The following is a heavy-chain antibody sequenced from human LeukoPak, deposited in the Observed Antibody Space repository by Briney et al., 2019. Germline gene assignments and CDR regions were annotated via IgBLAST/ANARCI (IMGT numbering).Heavy chain of an antibody. CDR3: ARELSLSH. V-gene: IGHV3-48*01. Sequence: QPGGSLRLSCAASGFTFSSYSMNWVRQAPGKGLEWVSYISSTGSVIYYADSVRGRFTISRDNAKISLYLQMNSLRAEDTAVYYCARELSLSHWGQGTLVTVSS. CDR2: ISSTGSVI. J-gene: IGHJ4*02. D-gene: IGHD2/OR15-2a*01. CDR1: GFTFSSYS.